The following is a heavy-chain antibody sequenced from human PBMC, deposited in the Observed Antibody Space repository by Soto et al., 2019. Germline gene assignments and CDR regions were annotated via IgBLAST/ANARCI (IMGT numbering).Heavy chain of an antibody. J-gene: IGHJ4*02. CDR2: IWYDGSNK. V-gene: IGHV3-33*01. CDR3: ARVADYGGPANFDY. Sequence: QVQLVESGGGVVQPGRSLRLSCAASGFTFSSYGMHWVRQAPGKGLEWVAVIWYDGSNKYYADSVKGRFTISRDNSKNTLYLQMNSLRAEDTAVYYCARVADYGGPANFDYWGQGTLVTVSS. D-gene: IGHD4-17*01. CDR1: GFTFSSYG.